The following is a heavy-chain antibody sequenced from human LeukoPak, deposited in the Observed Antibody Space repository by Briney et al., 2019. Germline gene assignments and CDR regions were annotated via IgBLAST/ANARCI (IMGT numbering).Heavy chain of an antibody. V-gene: IGHV1-46*01. CDR2: NNPSGGST. CDR3: ARDNSVEDTAWWFDP. J-gene: IGHJ5*02. CDR1: GYTFTSYY. Sequence: ASVKVSCKASGYTFTSYYMHWVRQAPGQGLEWMGINNPSGGSTSYAQKFQGRVTMTRDMSTRTDYLELSSLRSEDTAVYYCARDNSVEDTAWWFDPWGQGTLVTVSS. D-gene: IGHD4-23*01.